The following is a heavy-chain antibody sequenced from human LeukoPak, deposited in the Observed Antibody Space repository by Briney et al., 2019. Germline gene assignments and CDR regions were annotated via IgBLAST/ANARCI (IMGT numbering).Heavy chain of an antibody. D-gene: IGHD2-2*01. CDR1: GGTFSSYA. V-gene: IGHV1-69*13. CDR2: IITIFGTA. CDR3: ARDIVVFGYDDFDY. J-gene: IGHJ4*02. Sequence: SVKVSCKTSGGTFSSYAISWVRQAPGQGLEWMGGIITIFGTAKYAQKFQGRVTITADESTTTVYMELSSLRSEDTAVYYCARDIVVFGYDDFDYWGQGTLVTVSS.